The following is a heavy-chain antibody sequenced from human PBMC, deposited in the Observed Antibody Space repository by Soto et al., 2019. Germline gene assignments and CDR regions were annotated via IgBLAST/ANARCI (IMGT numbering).Heavy chain of an antibody. J-gene: IGHJ4*02. V-gene: IGHV4-4*02. D-gene: IGHD6-13*01. Sequence: SETLSLTCSVSGASISTNNWWSWVRQPPGKGLEWIGEVYHSGSTNCNPSLKSRVTISIDKSKNQFSLRLTSMTAADTAVYYCAVPGAGDFDYWSQGTLVTVSS. CDR3: AVPGAGDFDY. CDR1: GASISTNNW. CDR2: VYHSGST.